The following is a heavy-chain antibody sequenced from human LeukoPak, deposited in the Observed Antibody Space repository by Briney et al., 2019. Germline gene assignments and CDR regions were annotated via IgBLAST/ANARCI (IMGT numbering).Heavy chain of an antibody. CDR2: MNPNSGNT. J-gene: IGHJ6*03. Sequence: ASVKVSCKASGYTFTIYDINWVRQATGQGLEWMGWMNPNSGNTGYAQKFQGRVTMTRNTSISTAYMELSSLRSEDTAVYYCARVMGYCSGGSCYSFYHYMDVWGKGTTVTISS. CDR1: GYTFTIYD. D-gene: IGHD2-15*01. CDR3: ARVMGYCSGGSCYSFYHYMDV. V-gene: IGHV1-8*02.